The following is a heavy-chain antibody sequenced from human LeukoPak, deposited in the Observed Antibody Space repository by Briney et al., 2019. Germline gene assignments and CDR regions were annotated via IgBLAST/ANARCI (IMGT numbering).Heavy chain of an antibody. CDR3: ARISSRNAFDI. D-gene: IGHD6-13*01. CDR2: IYYRGCT. Sequence: PSETLSLTCTVSGGSISSGGYYWSWIRQHPGKGLEWIGYIYYRGCTYYNPSLKSRVTISVDTSKNQFSLKVSSVTSADTAVYYCARISSRNAFDIWGQGTMVTVSS. V-gene: IGHV4-31*03. CDR1: GGSISSGGYY. J-gene: IGHJ3*02.